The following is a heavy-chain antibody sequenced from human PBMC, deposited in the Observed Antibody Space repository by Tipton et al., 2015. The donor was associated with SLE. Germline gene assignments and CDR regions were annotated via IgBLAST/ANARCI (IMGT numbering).Heavy chain of an antibody. J-gene: IGHJ4*02. CDR1: GGSISNYY. CDR2: IYYSGST. D-gene: IGHD6-19*01. Sequence: TLSLTCTVSGGSISNYYWSWIRQPPGKGLEWIGYIYYSGSTNYNPSLKSRVTISEDTSKNQFSLKLSSVTAADTAVYYCARGTSSGWSFDYWGQGTLVTVSS. V-gene: IGHV4-59*01. CDR3: ARGTSSGWSFDY.